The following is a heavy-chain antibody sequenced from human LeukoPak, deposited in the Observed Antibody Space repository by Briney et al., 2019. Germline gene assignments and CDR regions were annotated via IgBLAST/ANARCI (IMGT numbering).Heavy chain of an antibody. CDR3: ARAPTTIFGVVDFDY. D-gene: IGHD3-3*01. V-gene: IGHV1-46*01. Sequence: ASVKVSCKASGYTFTSYYMHWVRQAPGQGLEWMGIINPSGGSTSYAQKFQGRVTMTRDMSTSTVYMELSSLRSEDTAVYYCARAPTTIFGVVDFDYWGQGTLVTVSS. J-gene: IGHJ4*02. CDR1: GYTFTSYY. CDR2: INPSGGST.